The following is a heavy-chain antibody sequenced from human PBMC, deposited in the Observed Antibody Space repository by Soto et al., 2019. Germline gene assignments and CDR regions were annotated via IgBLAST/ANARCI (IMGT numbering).Heavy chain of an antibody. CDR1: GGSISSYY. D-gene: IGHD2-2*01. CDR3: ARESGGSTSSNQGGDWFDP. V-gene: IGHV4-59*01. J-gene: IGHJ5*02. Sequence: NPSETLSLTCTVSGGSISSYYWSWIRQPPGKGLEWIGYIYYSGSTNYNPSLKSRVTISVDTSKNQFSLKLSSVTAADTAVYYCARESGGSTSSNQGGDWFDPWGQGTLVTVSS. CDR2: IYYSGST.